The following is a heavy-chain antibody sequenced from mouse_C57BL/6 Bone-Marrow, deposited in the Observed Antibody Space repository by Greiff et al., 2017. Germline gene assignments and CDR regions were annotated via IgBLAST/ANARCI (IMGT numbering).Heavy chain of an antibody. J-gene: IGHJ2*01. CDR1: GYTFTSYW. Sequence: QVQLQQPGAELVKPGASVKMSCKASGYTFTSYWITWVKQRPGQGLEWIGDISPGSGSTNYNEKFNSKATLTVDTSSSTAYMQLSSLTSAGSAVYYCARRGLGSYYFDYWGQGTTLTVSA. D-gene: IGHD3-3*01. CDR2: ISPGSGST. CDR3: ARRGLGSYYFDY. V-gene: IGHV1-55*01.